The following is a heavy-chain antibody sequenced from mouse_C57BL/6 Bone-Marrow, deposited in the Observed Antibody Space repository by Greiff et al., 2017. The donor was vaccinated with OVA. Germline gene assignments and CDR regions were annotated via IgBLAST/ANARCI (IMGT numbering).Heavy chain of an antibody. V-gene: IGHV1-72*01. CDR1: GYTFTSYW. D-gene: IGHD1-1*02. CDR3: ARSKGLWWGYFDV. J-gene: IGHJ1*03. CDR2: IDPNSGGT. Sequence: QVQLQQPGAELVKPGASVKLSCKASGYTFTSYWMHWVKQRPGRGLEWIGRIDPNSGGTKYNEKFKSKATLTVDKPSSTAYMQLSSLTSEDSAVYYCARSKGLWWGYFDVWGTGTTVTVSS.